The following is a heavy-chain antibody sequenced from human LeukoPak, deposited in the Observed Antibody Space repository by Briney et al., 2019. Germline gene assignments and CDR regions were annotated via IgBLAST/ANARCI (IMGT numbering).Heavy chain of an antibody. V-gene: IGHV3-30*02. J-gene: IGHJ4*02. CDR1: GFTFSSHA. D-gene: IGHD3-9*01. CDR2: DASNK. CDR3: ATDISTHYFGS. Sequence: GGSLRLSCAASGFTFSSHAMHWVRQAPDKGLEWVTFDASNKYYAESVKGRFTISRDNSRNTLFLQMNSLRAEDTAIYYCATDISTHYFGSWGQGTLVTVSS.